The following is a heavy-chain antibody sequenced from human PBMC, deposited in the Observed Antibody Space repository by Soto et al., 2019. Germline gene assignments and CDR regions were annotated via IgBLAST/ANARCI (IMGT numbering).Heavy chain of an antibody. Sequence: SVKVSCKASGGTFSSYAIRWVRQAPGQGLEWMGGIIPIFGTANYAQKFQGRVTITADESTSTAYMELSSLRSEDTAMYYCARTYYYDSSGYSLAYWGQGTLVTSP. CDR3: ARTYYYDSSGYSLAY. CDR2: IIPIFGTA. J-gene: IGHJ4*02. CDR1: GGTFSSYA. V-gene: IGHV1-69*13. D-gene: IGHD3-22*01.